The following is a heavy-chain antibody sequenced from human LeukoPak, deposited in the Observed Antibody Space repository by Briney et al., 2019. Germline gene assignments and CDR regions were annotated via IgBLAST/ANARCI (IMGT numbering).Heavy chain of an antibody. CDR1: GYTFIGYY. CDR2: INPNSGGT. D-gene: IGHD2/OR15-2a*01. J-gene: IGHJ4*02. CDR3: ARNYHSTSFDY. Sequence: ASVKVSCKASGYTFIGYYMHWVPQAPGQGLEWMGWINPNSGGTNYAQKFQGRVTMTRDTSISTAYMELSRLRSDDTAVYYCARNYHSTSFDYWGQGTLVTVSS. V-gene: IGHV1-2*02.